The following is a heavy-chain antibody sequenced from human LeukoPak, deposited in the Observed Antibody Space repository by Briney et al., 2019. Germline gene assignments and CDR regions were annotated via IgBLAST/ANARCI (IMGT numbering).Heavy chain of an antibody. CDR3: ARAKDFWSEGGWYFDY. J-gene: IGHJ4*02. CDR1: GYTFTSYH. Sequence: ASVKVSCKASGYTFTSYHIDWVRQAPGQGPEWMGWMNAKSGHTGYAQNLEGRVTMTRDTSTNTAYMELRGLRSGDTAVYYCARAKDFWSEGGWYFDYWGQGTLVTVSS. CDR2: MNAKSGHT. D-gene: IGHD3-3*01. V-gene: IGHV1-8*01.